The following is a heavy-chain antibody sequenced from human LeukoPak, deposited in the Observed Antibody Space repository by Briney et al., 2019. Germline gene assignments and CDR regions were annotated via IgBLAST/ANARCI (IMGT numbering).Heavy chain of an antibody. CDR2: ITTSSTYI. Sequence: KPGGSLRLSCAASEFTFSSYSMSWVRQAPGKGLEWVSSITTSSTYISYADSVKGRFTISRDNAKNSLYLQMNSLRAEDTAVYYCARGKYSSGWFDYWGQGTLVTVSS. J-gene: IGHJ4*02. V-gene: IGHV3-21*01. CDR1: EFTFSSYS. D-gene: IGHD6-19*01. CDR3: ARGKYSSGWFDY.